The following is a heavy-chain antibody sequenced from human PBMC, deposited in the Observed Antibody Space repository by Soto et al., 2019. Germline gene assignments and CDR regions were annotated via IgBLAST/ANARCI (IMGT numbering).Heavy chain of an antibody. D-gene: IGHD6-25*01. CDR1: GFTVGNNY. CDR2: IYSGGRT. V-gene: IGHV3-66*01. CDR3: AARAAAAPR. Sequence: EVQLVESGGGLVQPGGSLRLSCAASGFTVGNNYMNWVRQAPGKGLEGVSVIYSGGRTDYADSVKGRLTISRDSSKNTLFLKINSLRAVDTAIDYCAARAAAAPRWGQGTLVTVSS. J-gene: IGHJ4*02.